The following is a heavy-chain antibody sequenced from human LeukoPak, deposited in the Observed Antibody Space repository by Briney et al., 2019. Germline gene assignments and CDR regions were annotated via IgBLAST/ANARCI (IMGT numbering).Heavy chain of an antibody. Sequence: ASVKVSCKASGGTFSSYAISRVRQAPGQGLEWMGGIIPIFGTANYAQKFQGRVTITADESTSTAYMELSSLRSEDTAVYYCARDRGSSGYRAWYFDLWGRGTLVTVSS. V-gene: IGHV1-69*13. CDR2: IIPIFGTA. CDR1: GGTFSSYA. CDR3: ARDRGSSGYRAWYFDL. J-gene: IGHJ2*01. D-gene: IGHD3-22*01.